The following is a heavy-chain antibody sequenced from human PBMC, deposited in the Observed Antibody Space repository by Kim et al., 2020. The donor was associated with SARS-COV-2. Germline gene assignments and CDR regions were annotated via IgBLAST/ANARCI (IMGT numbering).Heavy chain of an antibody. CDR2: LKSIGNT. CDR3: ARVRVAAAGTGGFDY. V-gene: IGHV4-59*01. J-gene: IGHJ4*02. Sequence: GKGLEWMCVLKSIGNTNYNPPHQSRVTISVDTSKNQFSLKLTSVTAADTAVYYCARVRVAAAGTGGFDYWGQGTLVPVSS. D-gene: IGHD6-13*01.